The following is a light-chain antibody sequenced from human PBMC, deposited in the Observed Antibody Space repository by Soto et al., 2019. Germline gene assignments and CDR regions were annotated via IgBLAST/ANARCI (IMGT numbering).Light chain of an antibody. CDR3: QQYNNWPPYT. Sequence: EIVMTQSPATLSVSPGERATLSCSASQSVSSNLAWYQQNPGQAPRLLIYGASTRATGIPARFSGSGSGTEFTLTISSLQSEHFAVYYCQQYNNWPPYTFGQGTKVEIK. CDR1: QSVSSN. CDR2: GAS. V-gene: IGKV3-15*01. J-gene: IGKJ2*01.